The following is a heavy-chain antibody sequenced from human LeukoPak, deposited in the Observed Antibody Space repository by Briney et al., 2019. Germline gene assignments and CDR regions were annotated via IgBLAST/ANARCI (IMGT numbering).Heavy chain of an antibody. CDR2: INHSGST. CDR3: ATRTGDIVATIPSYFDY. J-gene: IGHJ4*02. CDR1: GESFSGYC. V-gene: IGHV4-34*01. D-gene: IGHD5-12*01. Sequence: SETLSLTCAVYGESFSGYCWSWIRQPPGKGLEWIREINHSGSTNYNPSLKSRVTISVDTSKNQFSLKLSSVTAADTAVYFCATRTGDIVATIPSYFDYWGQGTLVTVSS.